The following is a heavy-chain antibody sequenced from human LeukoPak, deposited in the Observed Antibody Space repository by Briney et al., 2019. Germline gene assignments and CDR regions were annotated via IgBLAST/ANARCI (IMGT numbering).Heavy chain of an antibody. V-gene: IGHV3-21*04. CDR2: ISSSSSYI. D-gene: IGHD4-11*01. J-gene: IGHJ4*02. CDR1: GFTFSSYS. CDR3: AKDGGTVTSYYFDS. Sequence: PGGSLRLSCAASGFTFSSYSMNWVRQAPGKGLEWVSSISSSSSYIYYADSVRGRFTISRDNSKNTLYLQMNSLRVEDTAVYYCAKDGGTVTSYYFDSWGLGTLVTVSS.